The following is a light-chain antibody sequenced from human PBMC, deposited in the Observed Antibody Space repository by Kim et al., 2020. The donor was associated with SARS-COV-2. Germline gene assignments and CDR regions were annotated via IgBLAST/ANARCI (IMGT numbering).Light chain of an antibody. CDR1: QNLLYNSNNKNY. J-gene: IGKJ2*01. CDR3: QQYYSTPHT. CDR2: WAS. Sequence: RATINCKSSQNLLYNSNNKNYLAWFQQKPGQPPKLLIYWASTRESGVPDRFSGSGSGTDFTLTISSLQAEDVAVYYCQQYYSTPHTFGQGTKLEI. V-gene: IGKV4-1*01.